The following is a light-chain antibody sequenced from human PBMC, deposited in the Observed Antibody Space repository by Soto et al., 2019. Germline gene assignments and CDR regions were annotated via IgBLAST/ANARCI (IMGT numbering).Light chain of an antibody. CDR3: ERYARP. CDR2: GAS. J-gene: IGKJ1*01. Sequence: EIVLTQSPGTLSLSPGERATLSCRASQSVTSDYLAWYQQKPGQAPRLLIHGASSRATGIPDRISGSGSGTDFTLTIDSLEPEEFSCYYCERYARPFGQGTKVDIK. CDR1: QSVTSDY. V-gene: IGKV3-20*01.